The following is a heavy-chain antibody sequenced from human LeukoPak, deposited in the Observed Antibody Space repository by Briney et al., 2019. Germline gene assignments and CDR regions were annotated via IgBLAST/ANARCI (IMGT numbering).Heavy chain of an antibody. CDR1: GYTFTSYD. CDR2: MNPNSGNT. J-gene: IGHJ5*02. V-gene: IGHV1-8*01. D-gene: IGHD4-17*01. Sequence: ASVKVSCKASGYTFTSYDINWVRQATGQGLEWMGWMNPNSGNTGYAQKFQGRVTMTRNTSISTAYMELSSLRSEDTAVYYCARCPSTRRTTVSTWWFDPWGQGTLLTVSS. CDR3: ARCPSTRRTTVSTWWFDP.